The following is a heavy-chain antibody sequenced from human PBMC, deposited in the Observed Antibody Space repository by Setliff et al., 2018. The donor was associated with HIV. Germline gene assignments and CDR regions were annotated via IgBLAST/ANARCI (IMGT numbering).Heavy chain of an antibody. CDR3: ARDRGGSYTPLDF. CDR2: ISNSRTTT. Sequence: GGSLRLSCAASGFTFSDYYMTWIRRAPGKGLEWISYISNSRTTTSYADSVKGRFTISRDNARNSLYLQLNSLRAEDTAVYYCARDRGGSYTPLDFWGQGTLVTV. J-gene: IGHJ4*02. D-gene: IGHD1-26*01. CDR1: GFTFSDYY. V-gene: IGHV3-11*04.